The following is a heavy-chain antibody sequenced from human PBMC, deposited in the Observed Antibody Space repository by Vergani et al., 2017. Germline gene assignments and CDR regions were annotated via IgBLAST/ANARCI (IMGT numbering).Heavy chain of an antibody. CDR2: ISYDGSNK. CDR3: ARDSPYSSGLSDY. J-gene: IGHJ4*02. CDR1: GFTFSSYG. D-gene: IGHD6-19*01. Sequence: QVQLVESGGGVVQPGRSLRLSCAASGFTFSSYGMHWVRQAPGKGLEWVAVISYDGSNKYYADSVKGRFTISRDNSKNTLYLQMNSLRAVDTAVYYCARDSPYSSGLSDYWGQGTLVTVSS. V-gene: IGHV3-30*03.